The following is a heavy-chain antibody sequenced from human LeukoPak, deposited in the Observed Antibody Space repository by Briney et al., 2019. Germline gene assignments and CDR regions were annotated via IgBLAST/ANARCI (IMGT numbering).Heavy chain of an antibody. J-gene: IGHJ4*02. CDR3: AKGRAAAGQINLNSHFDY. CDR1: GFTFSSYG. Sequence: PGGSLRLSCAASGFTFSSYGMHWVRQAPGKGLEWVAFIRYDGSNKYYADSVKGRFTISRDNSKNTLYLQMNSLRAEDTAVYSCAKGRAAAGQINLNSHFDYWGQGTLVTVSS. CDR2: IRYDGSNK. D-gene: IGHD6-13*01. V-gene: IGHV3-30*02.